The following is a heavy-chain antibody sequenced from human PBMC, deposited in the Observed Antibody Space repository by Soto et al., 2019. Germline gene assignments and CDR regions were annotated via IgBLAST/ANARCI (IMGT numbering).Heavy chain of an antibody. CDR2: ISYDGSNK. Sequence: PGGSLRLSCAASGFTFSSYAMHWVRQAPGKGLEWVAVISYDGSNKYYADSVKGRFTISRDNSKNTLYLQMNSLRAEDTAVYYCARDFKQLAVAYYYGTDVWGQGTTVTVSS. CDR3: ARDFKQLAVAYYYGTDV. D-gene: IGHD6-6*01. CDR1: GFTFSSYA. J-gene: IGHJ6*02. V-gene: IGHV3-30-3*01.